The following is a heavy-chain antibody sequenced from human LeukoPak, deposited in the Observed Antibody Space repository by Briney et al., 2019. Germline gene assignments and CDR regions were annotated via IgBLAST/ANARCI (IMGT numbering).Heavy chain of an antibody. CDR1: GGSISSYY. Sequence: SETLSLTCTVSGGSISSYYWSWIRQPPGKGLEWIGYIYYSGSTNYNPSLKSRVTISVDTSKNQFSLKLSSVTAAGTAVYYCARTQRGYSYGPYDYWGQGTLVTVSS. CDR2: IYYSGST. V-gene: IGHV4-59*08. CDR3: ARTQRGYSYGPYDY. D-gene: IGHD5-18*01. J-gene: IGHJ4*02.